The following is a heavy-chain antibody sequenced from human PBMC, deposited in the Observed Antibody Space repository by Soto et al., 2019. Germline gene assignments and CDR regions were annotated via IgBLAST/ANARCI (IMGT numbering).Heavy chain of an antibody. D-gene: IGHD3-3*01. Sequence: QVQLVQSGAEVKKPGASVKVSCKASGYTFTSYDINWVRRATGQGLEWMGWMNANSGNTGDAQNFQGRVTMTRNTSINTAYIQVSSLSSEDTAGYYCARGLESTLLGVPRGNNDYSMDVWGKWTTVIVSS. CDR1: GYTFTSYD. CDR2: MNANSGNT. J-gene: IGHJ6*04. CDR3: ARGLESTLLGVPRGNNDYSMDV. V-gene: IGHV1-8*01.